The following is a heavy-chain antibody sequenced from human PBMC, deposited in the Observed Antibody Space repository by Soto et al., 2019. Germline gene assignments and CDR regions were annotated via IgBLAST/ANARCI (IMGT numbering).Heavy chain of an antibody. J-gene: IGHJ6*02. Sequence: QVQLVQSGAEVKKPGSSVKVSCKASGGTFSSYAISWVRQAPGQGLEWMGGIIPIFGTANYAQKFQGRVTITAHAXTXSAYMELSSLRSEDTAVYYCARQGDPGGYYYYGMDVWGQGTTVTVSS. V-gene: IGHV1-69*12. D-gene: IGHD2-21*02. CDR1: GGTFSSYA. CDR3: ARQGDPGGYYYYGMDV. CDR2: IIPIFGTA.